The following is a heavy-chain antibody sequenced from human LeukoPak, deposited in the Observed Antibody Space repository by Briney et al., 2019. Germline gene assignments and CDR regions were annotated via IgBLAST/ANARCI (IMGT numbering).Heavy chain of an antibody. D-gene: IGHD3-10*01. CDR1: GYTFTSYY. CDR3: ARDRGNYYGSGSYYYFDY. V-gene: IGHV1-46*01. Sequence: GASVKVSCKASGYTFTSYYMHWVRQAPGQGLEWMGIINPSGGSTSYAQKFQGRVTMTRDTSTNTVYMELSSLRSEDTAVYYCARDRGNYYGSGSYYYFDYWGQGTLVTVSS. CDR2: INPSGGST. J-gene: IGHJ4*02.